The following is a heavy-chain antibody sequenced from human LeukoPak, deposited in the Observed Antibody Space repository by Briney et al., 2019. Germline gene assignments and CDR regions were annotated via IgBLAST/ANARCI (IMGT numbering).Heavy chain of an antibody. V-gene: IGHV3-11*01. D-gene: IGHD3-10*01. J-gene: IGHJ4*02. Sequence: PGGSLRLSCAASGFTFSDYYMSWIRQAPGKGLEWVSYISSSGSTIYYADSVKGRFTISRDNAKNSLYLQMDSLKTGDTAVYYCTGNYYGSGSYADFDYWGQGTLVTVSS. CDR1: GFTFSDYY. CDR3: TGNYYGSGSYADFDY. CDR2: ISSSGSTI.